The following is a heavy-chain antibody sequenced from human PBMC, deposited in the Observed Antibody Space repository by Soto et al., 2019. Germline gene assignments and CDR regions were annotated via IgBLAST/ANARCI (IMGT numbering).Heavy chain of an antibody. CDR3: AKGGSGYSGYDTEYYFDY. D-gene: IGHD5-12*01. CDR2: ISYDGSNK. CDR1: GFTFSSYG. V-gene: IGHV3-30*18. Sequence: GGSLRLSCAASGFTFSSYGMHWVRQAPGKGLEWVAVISYDGSNKYYADSVKGRFTISRDNSKNTLYLQMNSLRGEDTAVYYCAKGGSGYSGYDTEYYFDYWGQGTLVTAPQ. J-gene: IGHJ4*02.